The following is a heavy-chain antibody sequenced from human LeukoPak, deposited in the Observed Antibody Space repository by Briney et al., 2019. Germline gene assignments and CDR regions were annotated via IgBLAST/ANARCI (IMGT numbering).Heavy chain of an antibody. CDR3: ARHGPPRVRYCNWFDP. J-gene: IGHJ5*02. V-gene: IGHV4-59*08. CDR1: GGSISSYY. CDR2: IYYSGST. Sequence: SETLSLTCSVSGGSISSYYWSWIRQPPGKGLEWIGYIYYSGSTNYNPSLKSRVTISVDTSKNQFSLKLSSVTAADTAVYYCARHGPPRVRYCNWFDPWGQGTLVTVSS. D-gene: IGHD2-8*02.